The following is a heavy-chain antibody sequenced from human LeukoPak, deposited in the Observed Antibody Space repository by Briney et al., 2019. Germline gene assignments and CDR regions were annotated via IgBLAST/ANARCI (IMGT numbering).Heavy chain of an antibody. CDR3: ARGGGSYSY. J-gene: IGHJ4*02. V-gene: IGHV3-21*01. Sequence: PGGSLRLSCAGSGFTFSRDAMNWVRQAPGKGLEWVSSINSRGTHTAYADSVKGRFTISRDNGNNSVFLQMDSLGVDDTAIYFCARGGGSYSYWGQGVRVTVSS. CDR1: GFTFSRDA. D-gene: IGHD1-26*01. CDR2: INSRGTHT.